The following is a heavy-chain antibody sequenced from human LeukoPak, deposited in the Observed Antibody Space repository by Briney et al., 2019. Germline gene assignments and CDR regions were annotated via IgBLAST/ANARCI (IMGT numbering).Heavy chain of an antibody. Sequence: GGSLRLSCAASGFTFSGYAMHWVRQAPGKGLEYVSAISSNGGSTYYADSVKGRFTISRDNSKNTLYLQMGSLRAEDMAVYYCARDRGRFYYYGMDVWGQGTTVTVSS. CDR1: GFTFSGYA. CDR2: ISSNGGST. J-gene: IGHJ6*02. V-gene: IGHV3-64*02. CDR3: ARDRGRFYYYGMDV. D-gene: IGHD3-10*01.